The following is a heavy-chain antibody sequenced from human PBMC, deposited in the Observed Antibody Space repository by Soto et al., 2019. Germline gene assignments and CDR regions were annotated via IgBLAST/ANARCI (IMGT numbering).Heavy chain of an antibody. V-gene: IGHV4-30-4*01. CDR2: IYYSGST. CDR1: GGSISSGDYY. J-gene: IGHJ4*02. Sequence: SETLSLTCTVSGGSISSGDYYWSWIRQPPGKGLEWIGYIYYSGSTYYNPSLKNRITISVDTPKNQLSLKLSSVTAADTAVYYCARAFDDSSGYYGGLGYWGQGTLVT. CDR3: ARAFDDSSGYYGGLGY. D-gene: IGHD3-22*01.